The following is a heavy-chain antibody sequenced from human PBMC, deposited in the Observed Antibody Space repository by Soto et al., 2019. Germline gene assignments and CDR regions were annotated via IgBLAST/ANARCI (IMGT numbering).Heavy chain of an antibody. Sequence: SETLSLTCTVSGASVSSYYWSWIRQPPGKGLEWIGYIYYSGSTNYNPSLKGRVTISVDASKNQFSLKLSSVTAADTAVYYCARRDPVSSSWMNFDYWGQGALVTVSS. J-gene: IGHJ4*02. CDR1: GASVSSYY. CDR3: ARRDPVSSSWMNFDY. V-gene: IGHV4-59*08. D-gene: IGHD6-13*01. CDR2: IYYSGST.